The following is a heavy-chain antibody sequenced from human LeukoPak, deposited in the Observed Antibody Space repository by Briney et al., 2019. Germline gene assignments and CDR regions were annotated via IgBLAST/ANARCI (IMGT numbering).Heavy chain of an antibody. J-gene: IGHJ6*02. CDR1: EYRFTSYW. CDR3: ARRGYYYYGMDV. CDR2: IDPSDSYT. V-gene: IGHV5-10-1*01. Sequence: GESLIISCKGSEYRFTSYWISWVRQMPGKGLEWMGRIDPSDSYTIYSPSFQGHVTISADKSISTAYLQWSSLKASDTAMYYCARRGYYYYGMDVWGQGTAVTASS.